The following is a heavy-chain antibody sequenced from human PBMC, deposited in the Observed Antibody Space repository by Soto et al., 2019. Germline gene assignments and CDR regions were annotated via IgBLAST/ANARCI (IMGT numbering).Heavy chain of an antibody. CDR2: IIPIFGTA. CDR1: GGTFSSYA. CDR3: AVTDTAMATFDY. V-gene: IGHV1-69*13. D-gene: IGHD5-18*01. Sequence: GASVKVSCKASGGTFSSYAISWVRQAPGQGLEWMGGIIPIFGTANYAQKFQGRVTITADESTSTAYMELSSLRSEDTAVYYCAVTDTAMATFDYWGQGTLVTVSS. J-gene: IGHJ4*02.